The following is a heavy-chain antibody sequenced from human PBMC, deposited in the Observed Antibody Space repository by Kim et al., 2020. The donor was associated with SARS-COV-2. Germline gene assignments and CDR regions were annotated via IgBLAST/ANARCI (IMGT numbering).Heavy chain of an antibody. CDR1: GFTFSSSG. Sequence: GGSLRLSCAASGFTFSSSGMHWVRQAPGKGLEWVAVISFDGSDKYYADSVKGRFTISRDNSKNTLYLQMNSLRAEDTAVYYCAKDSKRANNWFDPWGQGTLVTVSS. J-gene: IGHJ5*02. CDR3: AKDSKRANNWFDP. CDR2: ISFDGSDK. V-gene: IGHV3-30*18.